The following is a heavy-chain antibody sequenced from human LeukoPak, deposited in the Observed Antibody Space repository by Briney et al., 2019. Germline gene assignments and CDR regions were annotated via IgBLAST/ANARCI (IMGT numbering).Heavy chain of an antibody. Sequence: GGSLRLSCAASGFTFTTYSMSWVRQAPGKGLEWVANVKKDGSDKYYVDSVKGRFTISRDNAKNSLYLQMNTLRAEETAVYYCARDPYNWNDGGYGMDVWGKGTTVTVYS. CDR2: VKKDGSDK. CDR3: ARDPYNWNDGGYGMDV. J-gene: IGHJ6*04. V-gene: IGHV3-7*03. D-gene: IGHD1-1*01. CDR1: GFTFTTYS.